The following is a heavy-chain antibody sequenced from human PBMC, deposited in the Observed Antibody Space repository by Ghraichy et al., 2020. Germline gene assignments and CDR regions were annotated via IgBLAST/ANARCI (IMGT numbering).Heavy chain of an antibody. Sequence: SETLSLTCAVYGGSFSGYYWSWIRQPPGKGLEWIGEINHSGSTSYNPSLKSRVTISVDTSKNQFSLKLSSVTAADTAVYYCARQPNYGDFRSWDYWGQGTLVTVSS. CDR3: ARQPNYGDFRSWDY. J-gene: IGHJ4*02. CDR2: INHSGST. D-gene: IGHD4-17*01. V-gene: IGHV4-34*01. CDR1: GGSFSGYY.